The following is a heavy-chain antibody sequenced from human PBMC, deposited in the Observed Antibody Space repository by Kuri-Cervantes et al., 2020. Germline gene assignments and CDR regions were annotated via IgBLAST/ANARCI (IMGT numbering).Heavy chain of an antibody. V-gene: IGHV3-30*03. D-gene: IGHD3-22*01. J-gene: IGHJ4*02. CDR2: ISYDGSNK. Sequence: GGSLRLSCAASGFTFSSYGMHWVRQAPGKGLEWVAVISYDGSNKYYADSVKGRFTISRDNSKNTLSLQMNSLRPEDTAVYYCAREGSYYYDSSGYGDYWGQGTLVTVSS. CDR3: AREGSYYYDSSGYGDY. CDR1: GFTFSSYG.